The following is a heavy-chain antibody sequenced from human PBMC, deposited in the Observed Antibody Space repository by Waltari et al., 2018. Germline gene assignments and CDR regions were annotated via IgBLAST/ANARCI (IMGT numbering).Heavy chain of an antibody. CDR1: GGSISSRSYY. Sequence: QLQLQESGPGLVKPSETLSLTCTLSGGSISSRSYYWGWILQPPGKGLEWLGSIYYSGSTYYNPSLKSRVTISVDTSKNQFSLKLSSVTAADTAVYYCASPRRIGYSTLMDYWGQGTLVTVSS. D-gene: IGHD2-15*01. CDR2: IYYSGST. CDR3: ASPRRIGYSTLMDY. V-gene: IGHV4-39*01. J-gene: IGHJ4*02.